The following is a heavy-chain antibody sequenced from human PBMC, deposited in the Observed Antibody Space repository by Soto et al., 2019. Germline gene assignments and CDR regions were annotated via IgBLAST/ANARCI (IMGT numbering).Heavy chain of an antibody. CDR2: ISSSCSTI. CDR1: GFTFSSYE. V-gene: IGHV3-48*03. Sequence: GGSLRLSCAASGFTFSSYEMNWVRQAPGKGLEWVSYISSSCSTIYYADSVKGRFTISRDNAKNSLYLQMNSLRAEDTAVYYCAGSELVRAYYFDYWGQGTLVTVSS. D-gene: IGHD6-6*01. CDR3: AGSELVRAYYFDY. J-gene: IGHJ4*02.